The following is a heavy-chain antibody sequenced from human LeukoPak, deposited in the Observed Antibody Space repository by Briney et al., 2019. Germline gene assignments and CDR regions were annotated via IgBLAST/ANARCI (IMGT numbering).Heavy chain of an antibody. CDR2: IYSSGTT. Sequence: GGSLRLSCAASGFSVSSNYMNWVRQAPGKGPEWVSVIYSSGTTYYADSVKGRFTISRDNSKNTPDLQMNGLRSEDTAVYYCARGHGGTAYYFDYWGQGTLVTVSS. CDR1: GFSVSSNY. D-gene: IGHD3-16*01. V-gene: IGHV3-53*05. J-gene: IGHJ4*02. CDR3: ARGHGGTAYYFDY.